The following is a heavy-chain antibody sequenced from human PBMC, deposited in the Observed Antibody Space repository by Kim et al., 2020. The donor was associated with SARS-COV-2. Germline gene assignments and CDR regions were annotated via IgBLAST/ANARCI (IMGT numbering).Heavy chain of an antibody. J-gene: IGHJ4*02. V-gene: IGHV4-39*07. D-gene: IGHD1-26*01. Sequence: NPSLKSRVTISVDTSKNQFSLKLSSVTAADTAVYYCARDPQWELSLFDYWGQGTLVTVSS. CDR3: ARDPQWELSLFDY.